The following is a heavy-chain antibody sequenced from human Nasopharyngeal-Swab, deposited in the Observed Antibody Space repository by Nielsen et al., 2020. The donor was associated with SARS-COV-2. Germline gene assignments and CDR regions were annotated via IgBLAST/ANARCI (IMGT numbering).Heavy chain of an antibody. CDR1: GFTFDDYA. D-gene: IGHD3-10*01. CDR3: AKDTAYYPVVAFDI. Sequence: SLKISCAASGFTFDDYAMHWVRRAPGKGLEWVSGISWNSGSIGYADSVKGRFTISRDNAKNSLYLQMNSLRAEDTALYYCAKDTAYYPVVAFDIWGQGTMVTVSS. V-gene: IGHV3-9*01. CDR2: ISWNSGSI. J-gene: IGHJ3*02.